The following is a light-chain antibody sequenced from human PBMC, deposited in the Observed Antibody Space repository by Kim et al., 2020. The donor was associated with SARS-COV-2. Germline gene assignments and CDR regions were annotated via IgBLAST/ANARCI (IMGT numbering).Light chain of an antibody. CDR1: QSVSSSS. J-gene: IGKJ5*01. CDR3: QQYGTLPIT. Sequence: SPGERATLSCRPSQSVSSSSLAWYQRKPGQAPRLLIYAASSRAPGIPDRFSGSGSGTDFTLTISRLEPEDSAVYYCQQYGTLPITFGRGTRLEIK. V-gene: IGKV3-20*01. CDR2: AAS.